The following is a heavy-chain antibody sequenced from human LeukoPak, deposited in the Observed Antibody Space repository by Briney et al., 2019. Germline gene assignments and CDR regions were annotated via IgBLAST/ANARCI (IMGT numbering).Heavy chain of an antibody. Sequence: GGSLRPSCAASGFTVSSNHMSWVRQAPGKGLEWVSVIYSGGNTYYADSVKARFTISRDNSKNTLYLQMSSLRVEDTAVYYCASGYSNSWYSADFDYWGQGTLVTVSS. D-gene: IGHD6-13*01. V-gene: IGHV3-66*01. CDR3: ASGYSNSWYSADFDY. CDR2: IYSGGNT. CDR1: GFTVSSNH. J-gene: IGHJ4*02.